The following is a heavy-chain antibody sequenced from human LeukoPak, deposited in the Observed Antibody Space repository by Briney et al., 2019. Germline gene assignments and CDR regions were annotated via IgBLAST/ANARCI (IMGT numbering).Heavy chain of an antibody. CDR2: ISSSGSTI. D-gene: IGHD3-3*01. V-gene: IGHV3-11*01. CDR3: ARDRLRIFGVVTYMFDY. J-gene: IGHJ4*02. CDR1: GFTFSDYY. Sequence: PWGSLILSCAASGFTFSDYYMSWIRQAPGKGLEWVSYISSSGSTIYYADSVKGRFTISRDNAKNSLYLQMNSLRAEDTAVYYCARDRLRIFGVVTYMFDYWGQGTLVTVSS.